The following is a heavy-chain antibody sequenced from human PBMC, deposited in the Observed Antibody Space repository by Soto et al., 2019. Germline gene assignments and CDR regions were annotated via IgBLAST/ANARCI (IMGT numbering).Heavy chain of an antibody. CDR2: ISAYNGNT. J-gene: IGHJ6*02. D-gene: IGHD2-2*01. CDR3: ARDIVVVPAAKRDGMDV. CDR1: RYTFTSYG. Sequence: QVQLVQSGAEVKKPGASVQVSCKASRYTFTSYGISWVRQAPGQGLEWMGWISAYNGNTNYAQKLQGRVTITTDTSPCTAYMELRSLRSDDTAVYYCARDIVVVPAAKRDGMDVWGQGTTVTVSS. V-gene: IGHV1-18*01.